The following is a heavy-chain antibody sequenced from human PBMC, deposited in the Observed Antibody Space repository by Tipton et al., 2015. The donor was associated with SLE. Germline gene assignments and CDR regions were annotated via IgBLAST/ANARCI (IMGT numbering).Heavy chain of an antibody. J-gene: IGHJ3*02. CDR1: GGSLSSHY. Sequence: LRLSCTVSGGSLSSHYWGWIRQPPGKGLEWLGYIYYSGSTNYNPSLKRRVTISVDTSKNQFSLKLSPVTAADTAVYYCAIAAAGSDAFDIWGQGTMVTVSS. V-gene: IGHV4-59*11. D-gene: IGHD6-13*01. CDR2: IYYSGST. CDR3: AIAAAGSDAFDI.